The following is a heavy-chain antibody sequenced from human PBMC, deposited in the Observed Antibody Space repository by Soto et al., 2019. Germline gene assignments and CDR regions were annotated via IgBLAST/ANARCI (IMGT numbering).Heavy chain of an antibody. CDR1: GFIFSSYA. D-gene: IGHD3-22*01. CDR2: ISGSGGTT. J-gene: IGHJ6*01. CDR3: AAYTGGDSSGYYDYYYYGMDV. V-gene: IGHV3-23*01. Sequence: EVQLLESGGGLVQPGGSLRLSCAASGFIFSSYAMSWVRQAPGKGLEWVSGISGSGGTTYYADSVKGRFTVSRDNSKSTLYLQMNSLRAEDTAVYYCAAYTGGDSSGYYDYYYYGMDVW.